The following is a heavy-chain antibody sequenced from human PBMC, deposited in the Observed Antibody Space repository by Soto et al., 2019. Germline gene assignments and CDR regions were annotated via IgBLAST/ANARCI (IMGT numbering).Heavy chain of an antibody. CDR3: AKENGYSSSWFEFDY. CDR2: ISGSGGST. J-gene: IGHJ4*02. CDR1: GFTFSSYA. V-gene: IGHV3-23*01. D-gene: IGHD6-13*01. Sequence: EVQLLESGGGLVQPGGSLRLSCAASGFTFSSYAMSWVRQAPGKGLEWVSAISGSGGSTYYADSVKGRFPISRDNSKNALYLQMNSLRAEDTAVYYCAKENGYSSSWFEFDYWGQGTLVTVSS.